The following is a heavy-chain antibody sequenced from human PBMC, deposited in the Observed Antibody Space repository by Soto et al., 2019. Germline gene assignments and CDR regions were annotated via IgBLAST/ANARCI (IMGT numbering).Heavy chain of an antibody. Sequence: QLQLQESGPGLVKPWETLSLTCTVSGGSISSSSYYWGWIRQPPGKGLEWIGSIYYSGSTYYNPSLKSRVTISVDTSKNQFSLKLSSVTAADTAVYYCARTRFRPYGMDVRGQGTTVTVSS. CDR3: ARTRFRPYGMDV. D-gene: IGHD3-3*01. CDR2: IYYSGST. J-gene: IGHJ6*02. CDR1: GGSISSSSYY. V-gene: IGHV4-39*01.